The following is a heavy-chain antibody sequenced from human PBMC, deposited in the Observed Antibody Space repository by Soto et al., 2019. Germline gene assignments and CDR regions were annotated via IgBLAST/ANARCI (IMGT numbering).Heavy chain of an antibody. D-gene: IGHD1-26*01. V-gene: IGHV3-30*03. Sequence: QVQLVESGGGVVQPGRSLRLSCAASGFTFSSYGMHWVRQAPGKGLEWVAVISYAGSDKYYADSVKGRFTISRDNSNNKRYLQMDIMRAEATDADYCARAVVGATTYFQHWGQGTLVTVSS. CDR3: ARAVVGATTYFQH. CDR1: GFTFSSYG. J-gene: IGHJ1*01. CDR2: ISYAGSDK.